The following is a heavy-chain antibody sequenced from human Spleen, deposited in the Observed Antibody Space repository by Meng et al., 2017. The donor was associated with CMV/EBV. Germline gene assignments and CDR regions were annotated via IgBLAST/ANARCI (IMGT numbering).Heavy chain of an antibody. CDR2: INHSGST. J-gene: IGHJ4*02. CDR3: ARDKPLQTFDY. V-gene: IGHV4-34*01. CDR1: GGSFSGYY. Sequence: QLQQWGAGLLKPSETLSLTCAVYGGSFSGYYWSWIRQPPGKGLEWIGEINHSGSTNYNPSLKSRVTISVDTSKNQFSLKLSSVTAADTAVYYCARDKPLQTFDYWGQGTLVTVSS.